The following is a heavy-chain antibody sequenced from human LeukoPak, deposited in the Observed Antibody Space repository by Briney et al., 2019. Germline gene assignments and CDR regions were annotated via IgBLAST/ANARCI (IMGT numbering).Heavy chain of an antibody. CDR3: ARGFSIAVAGRFDY. CDR2: IIPIFGTA. D-gene: IGHD6-19*01. V-gene: IGHV1-69*13. J-gene: IGHJ4*02. Sequence: SVKVSCKASGGTFSSYAISWVRQAPGQGLEWMGGIIPIFGTANYAQKFQGRVTITADESTSTAYMELSSLRSEDTAVYYCARGFSIAVAGRFDYWGQGTLVTVSS. CDR1: GGTFSSYA.